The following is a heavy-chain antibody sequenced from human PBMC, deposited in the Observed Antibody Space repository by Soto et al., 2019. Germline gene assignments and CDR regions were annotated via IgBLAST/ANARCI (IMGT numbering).Heavy chain of an antibody. V-gene: IGHV3-21*01. Sequence: EVQLVESGGGLVKPGGSLRLSCAASGFTFSSYSMNWVRQAPGKGLEWVSSISSGSSYIYYADSVKGRFTISRDNAKNSQYLQRNSLRAEDTAVYYCASLSIAAAPFRYWGQGTLVTVSS. CDR2: ISSGSSYI. CDR1: GFTFSSYS. CDR3: ASLSIAAAPFRY. D-gene: IGHD6-6*01. J-gene: IGHJ4*02.